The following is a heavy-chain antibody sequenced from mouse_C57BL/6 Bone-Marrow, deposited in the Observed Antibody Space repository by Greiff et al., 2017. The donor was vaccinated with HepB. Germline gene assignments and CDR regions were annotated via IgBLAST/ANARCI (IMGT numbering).Heavy chain of an antibody. D-gene: IGHD2-1*01. CDR2: IWSGGST. CDR3: ARMGTGNYEAWFAY. CDR1: GFSLTSYG. V-gene: IGHV2-2*01. J-gene: IGHJ3*01. Sequence: VQLQQSGPGLVQPSQSLSITCTVSGFSLTSYGVHWVRQSPGKGLEWLGVIWSGGSTDYNAAFISRLSISKDNSKSQVFFKMNSLQADDTAIYYCARMGTGNYEAWFAYWGQGTLVTVSA.